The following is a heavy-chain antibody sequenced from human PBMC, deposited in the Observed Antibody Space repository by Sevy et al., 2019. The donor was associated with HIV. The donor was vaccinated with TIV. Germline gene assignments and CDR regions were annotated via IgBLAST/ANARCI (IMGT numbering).Heavy chain of an antibody. V-gene: IGHV3-9*01. Sequence: GGSLRLSCAASGFIFDDYAMHWVRQAPGKGLEWVAVVSWDSGSIVYADTVKGRFTISRDNAKNSLYLQMNSLRPEDTALYYCVGDTQKELWIRESFDYWGQGILVTVSS. D-gene: IGHD3-16*01. CDR2: VSWDSGSI. CDR1: GFIFDDYA. CDR3: VGDTQKELWIRESFDY. J-gene: IGHJ4*02.